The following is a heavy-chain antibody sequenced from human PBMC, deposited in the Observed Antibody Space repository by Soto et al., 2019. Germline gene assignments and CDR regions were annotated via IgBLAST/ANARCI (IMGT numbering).Heavy chain of an antibody. D-gene: IGHD3-10*01. J-gene: IGHJ3*02. CDR3: ARDRVRGIRGAFDI. Sequence: SETLSLTCTVSGGSISSGGYYWSWIRQHPGKGLEWIGYIYYSGSTYYNPSLKSRVTVSVDTSKNQFSLKLSSVTAADTAVYYCARDRVRGIRGAFDIWGQGTMVTVSS. V-gene: IGHV4-31*03. CDR1: GGSISSGGYY. CDR2: IYYSGST.